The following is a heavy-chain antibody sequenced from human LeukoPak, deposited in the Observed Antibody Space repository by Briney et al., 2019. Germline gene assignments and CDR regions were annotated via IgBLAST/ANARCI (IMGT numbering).Heavy chain of an antibody. CDR2: IYHSGST. D-gene: IGHD3-10*01. CDR3: ARHRGAGFDY. V-gene: IGHV4-59*01. CDR1: GGSISRYY. J-gene: IGHJ4*02. Sequence: SETLSLTCTVSGGSISRYYWSWIRQPPGKGLEWIGYIYHSGSTNYNPSLKSRVTIAGDTSKNQFSLKLSSVTAADTAVYYCARHRGAGFDYWGQGTLVTVSS.